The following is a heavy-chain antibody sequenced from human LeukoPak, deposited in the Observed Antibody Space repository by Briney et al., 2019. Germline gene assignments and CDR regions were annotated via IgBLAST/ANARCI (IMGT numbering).Heavy chain of an antibody. D-gene: IGHD3-16*02. J-gene: IGHJ4*02. CDR2: IKSKTDGGTT. CDR1: GFTFSNAW. CDR3: TTHAGTYDYVWGSYRYVGY. V-gene: IGHV3-15*01. Sequence: GGSLRLSCAASGFTFSNAWMSWVRQAPGKGLEWVGRIKSKTDGGTTDYAEPVKGRFTISRDDSKNTLYLQMNSLKTEDTAVYYCTTHAGTYDYVWGSYRYVGYWGQGTLVTVSS.